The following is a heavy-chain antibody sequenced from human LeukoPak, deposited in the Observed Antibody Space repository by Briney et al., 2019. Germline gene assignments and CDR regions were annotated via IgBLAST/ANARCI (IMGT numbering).Heavy chain of an antibody. CDR2: IYYSGST. D-gene: IGHD3-22*01. Sequence: SETLSLTCTVSGGSISSSLYHWGWIRQSPGKNLEWLGSIYYSGSTYYNPSLKSRVTISVDTSKNQFSLKLTSVTAADTAVYYCARGGDSSGYEGRFDPWGQGTLVTVSS. V-gene: IGHV4-39*07. J-gene: IGHJ5*02. CDR1: GGSISSSLYH. CDR3: ARGGDSSGYEGRFDP.